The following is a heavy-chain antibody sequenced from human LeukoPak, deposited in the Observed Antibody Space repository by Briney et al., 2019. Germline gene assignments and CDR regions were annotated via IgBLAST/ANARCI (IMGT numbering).Heavy chain of an antibody. V-gene: IGHV3-30*04. J-gene: IGHJ4*02. CDR3: ARPDDSESFYRANHY. CDR2: ISNDGNNK. Sequence: PGRSLRLSCAASGFSFNTYPMHWVRQAPGKSLEWVAVISNDGNNKYYADSVKGRFTISRDNSNNTLSLQMNGLRVEDTAVYYCARPDDSESFYRANHYWGRGTLVTVS. D-gene: IGHD3-10*01. CDR1: GFSFNTYP.